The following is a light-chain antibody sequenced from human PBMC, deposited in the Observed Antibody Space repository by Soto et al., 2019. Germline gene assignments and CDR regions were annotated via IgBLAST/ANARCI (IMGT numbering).Light chain of an antibody. V-gene: IGKV3-20*01. CDR1: QSVSSN. CDR3: QQYGSSPRT. CDR2: GAS. J-gene: IGKJ1*01. Sequence: EIVLTQSPGTLSLSPGERATLSCRASQSVSSNLAWYQQKPGQAPRLLIYGASTRATGIPARFSGSGSGTEFTLTISRLEPEDFAVYYCQQYGSSPRTFGQGTKV.